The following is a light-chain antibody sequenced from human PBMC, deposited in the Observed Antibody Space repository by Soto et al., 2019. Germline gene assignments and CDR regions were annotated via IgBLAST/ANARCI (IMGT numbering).Light chain of an antibody. CDR2: AAS. J-gene: IGKJ4*01. CDR3: QQVNSYPRT. V-gene: IGKV1-9*01. CDR1: QAISSS. Sequence: DIQLTQSPSFLSASVGDRVTITCRASQAISSSLAWYQQIPGKAPKLLIYAASTLQSGVPSRFSGSASGTEFTLTIGSLQPEDFATYYCQQVNSYPRTFGGGTKVDIK.